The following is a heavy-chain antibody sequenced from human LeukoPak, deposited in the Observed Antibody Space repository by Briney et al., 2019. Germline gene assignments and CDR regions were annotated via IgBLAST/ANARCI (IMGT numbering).Heavy chain of an antibody. J-gene: IGHJ4*02. Sequence: GAAVKVSCQASGGTFSSYAISWVRQAPGQGLESMGGIIPLFGTANYAQKFQGRVTITADESTSTAYMELSSLRSEDTAVYYCARDTYYYDSSGPHEYYYFDYWGQGTLVTVSS. D-gene: IGHD3-22*01. V-gene: IGHV1-69*13. CDR1: GGTFSSYA. CDR2: IIPLFGTA. CDR3: ARDTYYYDSSGPHEYYYFDY.